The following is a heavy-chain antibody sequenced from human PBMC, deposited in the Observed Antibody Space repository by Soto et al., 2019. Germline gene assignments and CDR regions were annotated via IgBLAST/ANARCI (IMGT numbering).Heavy chain of an antibody. CDR2: ISGGGGST. V-gene: IGHV3-23*01. J-gene: IGHJ6*02. Sequence: EVQLLESGGGLVQPGGSLRLSCAVSGFTFSSYAMSWVRQAPGKGLEWVSGISGGGGSTYDADSVKGRFTISRDNSKNTLYLQMNSLRAEDTAVYYCAKDLNLWFGDTNGLDVWGQGTTVTVSS. CDR3: AKDLNLWFGDTNGLDV. CDR1: GFTFSSYA. D-gene: IGHD3-10*01.